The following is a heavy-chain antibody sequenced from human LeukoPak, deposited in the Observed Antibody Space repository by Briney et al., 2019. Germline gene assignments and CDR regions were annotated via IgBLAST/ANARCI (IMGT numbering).Heavy chain of an antibody. Sequence: ASVKVSCKASGYTFTDYYMHWVRQAPGQGLEWMGWINPNSGGTNYAQKFQGRVTMTTDTSISTAHMEVRRLRSDDTAVYYCARVRIGQQLDKYYYYAMDVWGQGTTVTVSS. CDR3: ARVRIGQQLDKYYYYAMDV. V-gene: IGHV1-2*02. D-gene: IGHD6-13*01. CDR1: GYTFTDYY. J-gene: IGHJ6*02. CDR2: INPNSGGT.